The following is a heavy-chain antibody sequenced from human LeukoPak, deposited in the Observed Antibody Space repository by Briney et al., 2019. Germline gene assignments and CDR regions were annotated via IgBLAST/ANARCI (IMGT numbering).Heavy chain of an antibody. J-gene: IGHJ4*02. V-gene: IGHV3-30*18. CDR3: AKVALFSGYYPPFDY. CDR1: GFTFSNCG. CDR2: ISYDGSNE. Sequence: GGSLRLSCTASGFTFSNCGMHWVRQAPGKGLEWVAVISYDGSNEYYADSVKGRFTISRDNSKNTLFLQMNSLRPEDTAVYHCAKVALFSGYYPPFDYWGQGTLVTVSS. D-gene: IGHD3-22*01.